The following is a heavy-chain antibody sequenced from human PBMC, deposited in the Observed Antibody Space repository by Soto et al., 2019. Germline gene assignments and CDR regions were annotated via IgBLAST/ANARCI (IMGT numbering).Heavy chain of an antibody. J-gene: IGHJ4*02. CDR1: GFTFDDYT. V-gene: IGHV3-43*01. D-gene: IGHD4-17*01. Sequence: AGGSLRLSCAASGFTFDDYTMHWVRQAPGKGLEWVSLISWDGGNRYYADSVKGRFTISRDNSKNSLYLQMNSLRTEDTALYYCAKDTSWTIDYWGRGTLVTVSS. CDR2: ISWDGGNR. CDR3: AKDTSWTIDY.